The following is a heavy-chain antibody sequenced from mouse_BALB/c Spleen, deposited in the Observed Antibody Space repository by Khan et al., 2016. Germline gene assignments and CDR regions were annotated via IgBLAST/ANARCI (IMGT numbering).Heavy chain of an antibody. Sequence: QIQLVQSGPELKKPGETVKISCKASGYTFTNYGMNWVKQAPGKGLKWMGWIHTSTGEPTYAEEFKGRVAFSLETSASTAYLQINNLKSEDTETDFYGRTARAAFAYWGQGTLVTVSA. CDR3: GRTARAAFAY. CDR1: GYTFTNYG. J-gene: IGHJ3*01. V-gene: IGHV9-3*02. CDR2: IHTSTGEP. D-gene: IGHD3-1*01.